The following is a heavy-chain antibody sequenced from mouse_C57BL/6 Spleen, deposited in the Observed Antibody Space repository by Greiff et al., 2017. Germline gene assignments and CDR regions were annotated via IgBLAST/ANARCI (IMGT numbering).Heavy chain of an antibody. D-gene: IGHD2-4*01. CDR2: IDPANGNT. V-gene: IGHV14-3*01. CDR1: GFNIKNTY. J-gene: IGHJ2*01. CDR3: DRLGDYGVGDFDY. Sequence: VQLQQSVAELVRPGASVKLSCTASGFNIKNTYMHWVKQRPEQGLEWIGRIDPANGNTKYAPKFPGKATITADTSSNTAYLQLSSLTSEDTAVYYGDRLGDYGVGDFDYWGQGTTLTVSS.